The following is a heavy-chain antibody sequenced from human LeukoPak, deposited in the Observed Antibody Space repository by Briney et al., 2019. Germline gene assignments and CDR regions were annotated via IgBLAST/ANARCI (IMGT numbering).Heavy chain of an antibody. CDR1: GGSISSSSYY. J-gene: IGHJ1*01. Sequence: SETLSLTCTVSGGSISSSSYYWGWIRQPPGKGLEWIGSIYYSGSTYYNPSLKSRVTISVDTSKNQFSLKLSSVTAADTAVYYCAGRGQRYFRDWGQGTLVTVSS. CDR2: IYYSGST. V-gene: IGHV4-39*01. CDR3: AGRGQRYFRD.